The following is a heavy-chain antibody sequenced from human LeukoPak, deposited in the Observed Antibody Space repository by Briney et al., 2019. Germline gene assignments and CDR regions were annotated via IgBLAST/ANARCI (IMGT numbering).Heavy chain of an antibody. V-gene: IGHV4-39*07. CDR1: GDSIPSGEYY. CDR3: ARRDYAAWFDP. J-gene: IGHJ5*02. Sequence: SETVSRNCRGSGDSIPSGEYYGAWLPQPPGKGLEWLGSVYYSGSIKYNPSLKGRVSISRDMSKNQFSLNLNSVNATDTAVYYCARRDYAAWFDPWGQGTLVTVSS. CDR2: VYYSGSI. D-gene: IGHD4/OR15-4a*01.